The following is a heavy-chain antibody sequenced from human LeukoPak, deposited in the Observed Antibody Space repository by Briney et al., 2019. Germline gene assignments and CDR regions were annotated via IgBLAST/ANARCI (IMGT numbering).Heavy chain of an antibody. J-gene: IGHJ6*03. V-gene: IGHV4-61*02. CDR2: IYTSGST. D-gene: IGHD5-12*01. CDR3: ARDIVDIVATLPGYYYYYYMDV. CDR1: GGSTSSGSYY. Sequence: SETLSLTCTVSGGSTSSGSYYWSWIRQPAGKGLEWIGRIYTSGSTNYNPSLKSRVTISVDTSKNQFSLKLSSVTAADTAVYYCARDIVDIVATLPGYYYYYYMDVWGKGTTVTVSS.